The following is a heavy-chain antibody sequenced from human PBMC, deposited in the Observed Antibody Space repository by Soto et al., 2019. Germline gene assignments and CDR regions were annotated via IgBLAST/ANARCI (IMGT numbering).Heavy chain of an antibody. D-gene: IGHD2-2*01. CDR1: GFISRSYW. V-gene: IGHV3-74*01. J-gene: IGHJ3*02. CDR3: ARAQYLADDAFDI. Sequence: GGSLRLSCAASGFISRSYWMHWVRQVPGKGLVWVSRINGDGRSTSYADSVKGRFTISRDNAKNTLYLQMNSLRADDAAVYYCARAQYLADDAFDIWGQGAMVTVSS. CDR2: INGDGRST.